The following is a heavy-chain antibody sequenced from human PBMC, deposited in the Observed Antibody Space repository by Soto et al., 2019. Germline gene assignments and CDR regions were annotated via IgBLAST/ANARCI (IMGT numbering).Heavy chain of an antibody. CDR3: ARSPRSSPYFDY. D-gene: IGHD6-13*01. CDR1: GYTFSNFW. Sequence: GESLKISCQCSGYTFSNFWIGWVRQLPGKGLEWMGIIYPGDHETRYSPSFHGKVTISADKSINTAYLQWNSLEASDTAFYFCARSPRSSPYFDYWGQGALVTVS. V-gene: IGHV5-51*01. J-gene: IGHJ4*02. CDR2: IYPGDHET.